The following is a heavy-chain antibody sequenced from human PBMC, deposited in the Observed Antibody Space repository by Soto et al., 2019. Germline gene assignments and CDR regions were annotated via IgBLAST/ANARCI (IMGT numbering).Heavy chain of an antibody. V-gene: IGHV3-33*01. Sequence: QVQLVESGGGVVQPGRSLRLSCAASGFTFSSYGMHWVRQAPGKGLEWVSVIWYDGSDNYYVDSVKGRFTISRDNSKNTLYLQRNSLRAEDTAVYYCARERGGWLERYYYGMDVWGQGTTVTVSS. D-gene: IGHD1-1*01. J-gene: IGHJ6*02. CDR2: IWYDGSDN. CDR1: GFTFSSYG. CDR3: ARERGGWLERYYYGMDV.